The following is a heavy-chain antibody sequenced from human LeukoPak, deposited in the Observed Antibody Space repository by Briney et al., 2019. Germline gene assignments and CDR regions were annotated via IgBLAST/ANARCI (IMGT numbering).Heavy chain of an antibody. V-gene: IGHV5-51*01. CDR3: ASPSGTYFPFDY. CDR2: VDPDDSDT. J-gene: IGHJ4*02. D-gene: IGHD1-26*01. Sequence: GESLKISCKTSGYSLTRYWIAWVRQTPGKGLEWMGSVDPDDSDTRYTPTFQGQVTISADTSITTAYLHRSSLKASDTAVYYCASPSGTYFPFDYWGQGTLVTVSS. CDR1: GYSLTRYW.